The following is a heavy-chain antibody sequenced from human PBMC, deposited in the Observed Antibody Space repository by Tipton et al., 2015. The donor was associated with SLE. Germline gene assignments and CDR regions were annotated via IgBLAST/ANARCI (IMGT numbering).Heavy chain of an antibody. CDR2: IYTSGST. CDR3: ARDFQSPSLYSSSSEVNWFDP. J-gene: IGHJ5*02. Sequence: TLSLTCTVSGGSISSGSYYWSWIRQPAGKGLEWSGRIYTSGSTNYNPSLKSRVTMSVDTSKNQFSLKLSSVTAADTAVYYCARDFQSPSLYSSSSEVNWFDPWGQGTLVTVSS. CDR1: GGSISSGSYY. V-gene: IGHV4-61*02. D-gene: IGHD6-13*01.